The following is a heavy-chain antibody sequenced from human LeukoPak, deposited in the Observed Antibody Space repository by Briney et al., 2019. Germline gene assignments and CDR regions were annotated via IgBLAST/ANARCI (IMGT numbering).Heavy chain of an antibody. CDR3: ARDRGDYIRTGTQFDY. Sequence: SETLSLTCTVSGGSIGSSSYYWGWIRQPPGKGLAWIGSIYYSGSTYYNPSLKSRVTISVDTSKNQFSLKLSSVTAADTAVYYCARDRGDYIRTGTQFDYWGQGALVTVSS. J-gene: IGHJ4*02. V-gene: IGHV4-39*07. CDR2: IYYSGST. D-gene: IGHD1-14*01. CDR1: GGSIGSSSYY.